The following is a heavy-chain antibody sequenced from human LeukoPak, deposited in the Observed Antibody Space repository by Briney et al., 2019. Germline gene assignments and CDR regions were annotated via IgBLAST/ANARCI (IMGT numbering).Heavy chain of an antibody. CDR2: VSSGFHA. Sequence: GGSLRLSCTASGFTLGSHDMHWVRQIPGQGLEWVAAVSSGFHAFFADSVQGRFTVSREGARNSLYLQMNSLRAGDTAVYYCVREARGYHYTYFDYWGPGTLVTVSS. CDR3: VREARGYHYTYFDY. J-gene: IGHJ4*02. D-gene: IGHD5-18*01. CDR1: GFTLGSHD. V-gene: IGHV3-13*01.